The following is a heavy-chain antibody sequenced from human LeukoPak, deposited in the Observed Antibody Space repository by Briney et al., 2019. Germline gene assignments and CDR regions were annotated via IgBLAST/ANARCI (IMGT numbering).Heavy chain of an antibody. CDR3: AREFISYDILTGYSTPGHNFDY. D-gene: IGHD3-9*01. V-gene: IGHV4-59*12. CDR1: GGSINSYY. Sequence: SETLSLTCTVSGGSINSYYWSWIRQPPGKGLEWIGYIYDSGSTNYNPSLKSRVTISVDTSKNQFSLKLSSVTAADTAVYYCAREFISYDILTGYSTPGHNFDYWGQGTLVTVSS. J-gene: IGHJ4*02. CDR2: IYDSGST.